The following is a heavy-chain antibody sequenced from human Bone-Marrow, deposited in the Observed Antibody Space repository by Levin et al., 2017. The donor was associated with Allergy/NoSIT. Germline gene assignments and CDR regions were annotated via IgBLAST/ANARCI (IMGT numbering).Heavy chain of an antibody. Sequence: GGSLRLSCAASGITFSGHALHWVRQAPGKGLEWVAVVSDDGSKKFHADSVRGRLTISRDNSKKMLYLEMKNLRPGDTGLYFCVRDRGSAADLDGFDTWGQGTMVTVSS. CDR3: VRDRGSAADLDGFDT. J-gene: IGHJ3*02. CDR1: GITFSGHA. D-gene: IGHD6-25*01. CDR2: VSDDGSKK. V-gene: IGHV3-30-3*01.